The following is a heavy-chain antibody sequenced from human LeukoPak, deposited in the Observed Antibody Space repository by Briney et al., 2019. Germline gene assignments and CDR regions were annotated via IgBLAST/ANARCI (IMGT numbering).Heavy chain of an antibody. J-gene: IGHJ4*02. CDR2: IREDGSEK. CDR1: GFTFNNYW. D-gene: IGHD3-10*01. Sequence: GGSLRLSCAASGFTFNNYWMSWVRQAPGKGLEWVANIREDGSEKYYVDSVKGQFTISRENAKNSLFLQMNYLRAEDTAIYYCARDLAGHYYGSGSSFDYWGQGTLVTVSS. CDR3: ARDLAGHYYGSGSSFDY. V-gene: IGHV3-7*01.